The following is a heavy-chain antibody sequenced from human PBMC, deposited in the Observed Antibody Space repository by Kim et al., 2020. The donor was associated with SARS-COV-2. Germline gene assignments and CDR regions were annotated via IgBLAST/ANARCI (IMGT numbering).Heavy chain of an antibody. CDR3: ARAHRTIFGVVEYLDV. V-gene: IGHV4-31*03. Sequence: SETLSLTCTVSGGSISSCGYYWSWIRQHPGKGLEWIGYIYYSGSTYYNPSLKSRVTISVDTYKHQFSLKLSSVTAADTAVYYCARAHRTIFGVVEYLDVWGQGTPVTVSS. CDR2: IYYSGST. D-gene: IGHD3-3*01. J-gene: IGHJ6*02. CDR1: GGSISSCGYY.